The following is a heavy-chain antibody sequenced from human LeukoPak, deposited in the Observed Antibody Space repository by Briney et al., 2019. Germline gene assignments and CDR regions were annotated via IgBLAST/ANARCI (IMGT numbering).Heavy chain of an antibody. CDR2: IIPIFGTA. CDR1: GGTFSSYA. CDR3: ARVGQYCSGGSCQIDY. Sequence: ASVEVSCKASGGTFSSYAISWVRQAPGQGLGWMGGIIPIFGTANYAQKFQGRVTITADESTSTAYMELSSLRSEDTAVYYCARVGQYCSGGSCQIDYWGQGTLVTVSS. D-gene: IGHD2-15*01. V-gene: IGHV1-69*13. J-gene: IGHJ4*02.